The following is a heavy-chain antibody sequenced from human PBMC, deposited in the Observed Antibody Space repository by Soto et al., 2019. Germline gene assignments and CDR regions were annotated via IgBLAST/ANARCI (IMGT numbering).Heavy chain of an antibody. V-gene: IGHV3-9*01. J-gene: IGHJ4*02. CDR1: GFTFDDYA. CDR3: ARAMVRGVHYFDY. D-gene: IGHD3-10*01. CDR2: ISWNSGSI. Sequence: PGGSLRLSCAASGFTFDDYAMHWVRQAPGKGLEWVSGISWNSGSIGYADSVKGRFTISRDNSKNTLYLQMNSLRAEDTAVYYCARAMVRGVHYFDYWGQGTLVTVSS.